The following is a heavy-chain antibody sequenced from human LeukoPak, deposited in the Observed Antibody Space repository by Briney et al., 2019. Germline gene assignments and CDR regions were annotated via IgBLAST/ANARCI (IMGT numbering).Heavy chain of an antibody. CDR2: ISSSSSYI. Sequence: GGSLRLSCAASGFTFSSYSMNWVRQAPGKGLEWVSSISSSSSYIYYADSVKGRFTISRDNAKNSLYLQMNSLRAEDTAVYYCARDAGDSSGYSDFDYWGQGTLVTVSS. J-gene: IGHJ4*02. CDR3: ARDAGDSSGYSDFDY. CDR1: GFTFSSYS. V-gene: IGHV3-21*01. D-gene: IGHD3-22*01.